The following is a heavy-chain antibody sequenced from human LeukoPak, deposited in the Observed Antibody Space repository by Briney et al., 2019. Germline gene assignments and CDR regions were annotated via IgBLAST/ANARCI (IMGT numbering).Heavy chain of an antibody. D-gene: IGHD6-13*01. CDR1: GFTFSTYW. J-gene: IGHJ4*02. Sequence: PGGSLRLSCAASGFTFSTYWMSWVRQAPGKGLEWVANIKQDGSEKYYVDSVKGRFTISRDNSKNTLYLQMHSLRTEDTAVYYCARPQYSTSWYEGIDYWGQGNLVTVSS. V-gene: IGHV3-7*02. CDR3: ARPQYSTSWYEGIDY. CDR2: IKQDGSEK.